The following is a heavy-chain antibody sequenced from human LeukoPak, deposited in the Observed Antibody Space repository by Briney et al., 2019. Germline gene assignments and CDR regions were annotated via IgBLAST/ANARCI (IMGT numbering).Heavy chain of an antibody. J-gene: IGHJ5*02. CDR2: MSGDGRST. Sequence: GGSLRLSCAASGFTFNSYWMHWVRHAPGKGLVWVSRMSGDGRSTSYADSVKGRFTISRDNAKNTLYLQMDSLRGEDTAVYYCASGYYSSGSYLTPWGQGTLVTVSS. CDR3: ASGYYSSGSYLTP. V-gene: IGHV3-74*01. CDR1: GFTFNSYW. D-gene: IGHD3-10*01.